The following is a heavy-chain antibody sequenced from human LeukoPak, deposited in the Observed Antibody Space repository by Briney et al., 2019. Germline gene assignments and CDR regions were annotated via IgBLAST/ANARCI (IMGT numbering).Heavy chain of an antibody. CDR1: GFTFSSYA. D-gene: IGHD2-15*01. V-gene: IGHV3-30*04. CDR3: AKAGPEYCSGGSCYLDY. Sequence: GGSLRLSCAASGFTFSSYAMHWVRQAPGKGLEWVAVISYNGSNKYYADSVKGRFTISRDNSKNTLYLQMNSLRAEDTALYYCAKAGPEYCSGGSCYLDYWGQGTLVTVSS. CDR2: ISYNGSNK. J-gene: IGHJ4*02.